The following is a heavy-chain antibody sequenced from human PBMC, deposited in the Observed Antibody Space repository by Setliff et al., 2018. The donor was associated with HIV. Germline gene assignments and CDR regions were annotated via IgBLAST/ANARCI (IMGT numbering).Heavy chain of an antibody. CDR1: GHSISSGYF. CDR3: VTGYNSVWYSVF. D-gene: IGHD6-13*01. CDR2: IYQSGNA. V-gene: IGHV4-38-2*01. J-gene: IGHJ4*02. Sequence: SETLSLTCAVSGHSISSGYFCGWIRQTPGKGLEWIGNIYQSGNAYYNPSLKSRDTISVDTSRNRFSLKLSSVTAADTAVYYCVTGYNSVWYSVFWGQGILVTVSS.